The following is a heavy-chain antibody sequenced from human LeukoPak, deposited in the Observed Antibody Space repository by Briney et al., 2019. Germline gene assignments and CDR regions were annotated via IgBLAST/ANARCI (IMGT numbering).Heavy chain of an antibody. V-gene: IGHV3-21*01. CDR2: ISSSSSYI. D-gene: IGHD3-22*01. CDR1: GFTFSSYS. Sequence: GGSLRLSCAASGFTFSSYSMNWVRQAPGKGLEWVSSISSSSSYIYYADSVKGRFTISRDNAKNSLYLQMNSLRAEDTAVYYCARDLRTSAKYYYDSSGYLVYWGQGTLVTVSS. CDR3: ARDLRTSAKYYYDSSGYLVY. J-gene: IGHJ4*02.